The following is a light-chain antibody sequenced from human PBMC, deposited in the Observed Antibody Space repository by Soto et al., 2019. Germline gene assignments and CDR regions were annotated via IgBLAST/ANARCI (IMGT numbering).Light chain of an antibody. CDR2: INSDGSH. J-gene: IGLJ2*01. Sequence: QSVLAQSPSASASLGASVKLTCTLSSGHNSYTIAWHQQQPEKGPRYLMKINSDGSHSKGDGIPDRFSGSSSGAERYLTISSLQSEDEADYYCQTWGTGKGVFGGGTKLTVL. CDR3: QTWGTGKGV. CDR1: SGHNSYT. V-gene: IGLV4-69*01.